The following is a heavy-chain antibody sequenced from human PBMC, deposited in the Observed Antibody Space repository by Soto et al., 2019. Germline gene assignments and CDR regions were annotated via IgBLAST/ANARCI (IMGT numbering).Heavy chain of an antibody. CDR1: GGSISSSNYY. J-gene: IGHJ6*02. Sequence: SETLSLTCTVSGGSISSSNYYWGWIRQPPGKGLEWIGSMSYSGSTYYNPSPNSRVTISVDTSKNQFSLNLSSVTAADTAVYYCARHIAARPGYYYGMDVWVQGSPVTVSS. CDR2: MSYSGST. V-gene: IGHV4-39*01. CDR3: ARHIAARPGYYYGMDV. D-gene: IGHD6-6*01.